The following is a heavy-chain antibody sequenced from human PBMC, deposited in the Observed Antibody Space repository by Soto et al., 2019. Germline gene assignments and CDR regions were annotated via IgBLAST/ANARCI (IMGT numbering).Heavy chain of an antibody. Sequence: SETLSLTCSVSGGSIRSYYWSWIRQSPEKGLEWIGYFYHSGNSNYNPSLKSRVTISVDTSKNQLSLSLRSVTAADTAVYFCARISSVDPYGYVNGGLDVWGQGSTVTVSS. J-gene: IGHJ6*02. V-gene: IGHV4-59*01. D-gene: IGHD5-18*01. CDR1: GGSIRSYY. CDR2: FYHSGNS. CDR3: ARISSVDPYGYVNGGLDV.